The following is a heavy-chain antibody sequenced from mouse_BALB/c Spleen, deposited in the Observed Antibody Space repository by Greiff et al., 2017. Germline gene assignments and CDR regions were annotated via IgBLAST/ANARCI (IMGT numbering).Heavy chain of an antibody. CDR3: ARDGGNYYYAMDY. CDR2: ISYDGSN. CDR1: GYSITSGYY. D-gene: IGHD2-1*01. Sequence: EVKLVESGPGLVKPSQSLSLTCSVTGYSITSGYYWNWIRQFPGNKLEWMGYISYDGSNNYNPSLKNRISITRDTSKNQFFLKLNSVTTEDTATYYCARDGGNYYYAMDYWGQGTSVTVSS. J-gene: IGHJ4*01. V-gene: IGHV3-6*02.